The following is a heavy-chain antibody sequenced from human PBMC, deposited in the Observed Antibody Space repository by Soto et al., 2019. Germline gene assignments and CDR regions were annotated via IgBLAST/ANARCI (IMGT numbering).Heavy chain of an antibody. V-gene: IGHV1-46*01. D-gene: IGHD3-3*01. CDR3: ARGPDVLRFLEWLPFDY. Sequence: GASVHVSYRASGYTFTSYYMHWVRQAPGQGLEWMGIINPSGGSTSYAQKFQGRVTMTRDTSTSTVYMELSSLRSEDTAVYYCARGPDVLRFLEWLPFDYWGQGTLVTVSS. J-gene: IGHJ4*02. CDR2: INPSGGST. CDR1: GYTFTSYY.